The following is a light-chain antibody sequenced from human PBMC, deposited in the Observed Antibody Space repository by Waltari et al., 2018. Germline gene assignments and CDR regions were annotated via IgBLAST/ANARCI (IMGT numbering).Light chain of an antibody. CDR1: EDIGTW. CDR3: QQSKTFPPT. CDR2: HVS. Sequence: DIQMTQSPSSVSASVGDRVTITCRASEDIGTWVSWYQHKLGEAPRLLIYHVSSVQSGVPSRFSGSGSGTDFTLTISSLQPEDFATYSCQQSKTFPPTFGRGTTVE. J-gene: IGKJ4*02. V-gene: IGKV1-12*01.